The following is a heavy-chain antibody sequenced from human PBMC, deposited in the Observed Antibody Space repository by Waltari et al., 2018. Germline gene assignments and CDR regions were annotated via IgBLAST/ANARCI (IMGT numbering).Heavy chain of an antibody. J-gene: IGHJ3*02. CDR2: INHSGSA. CDR3: ARGPRYRGAFDI. D-gene: IGHD3-10*01. Sequence: VQLQQWGAGLLKPSEILSLTCAVYGGSFSGYYRSWIRQPPGKGLEWIGEINHSGSANYNPSLKSRVTISVDTSKNQFSLKLSSVTAADTAVYYCARGPRYRGAFDIWGQGTMVTVSS. CDR1: GGSFSGYY. V-gene: IGHV4-34*01.